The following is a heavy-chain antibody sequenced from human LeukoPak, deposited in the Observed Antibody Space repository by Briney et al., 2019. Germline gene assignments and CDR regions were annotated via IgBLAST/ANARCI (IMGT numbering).Heavy chain of an antibody. V-gene: IGHV1-69*04. J-gene: IGHJ4*02. Sequence: SVKVSCKASGGTFSSYAISWVRQAPGQGLEWTGRIIPILGIANYAQKFQGRVTITADKSTSTAYMELSSLRSEDTAVCYCASPPLAYSSSWYYFDYWGQGTLVTVSS. CDR1: GGTFSSYA. CDR3: ASPPLAYSSSWYYFDY. CDR2: IIPILGIA. D-gene: IGHD6-13*01.